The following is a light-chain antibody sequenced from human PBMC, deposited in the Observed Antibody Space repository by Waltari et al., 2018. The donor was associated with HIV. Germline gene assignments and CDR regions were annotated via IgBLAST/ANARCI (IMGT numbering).Light chain of an antibody. CDR3: QQYNTWT. Sequence: DIQMTQSPSTLSASVGDRVSITCRASESIDVRLAWYQQKPGKAPKLLIYKASILETGVPSRFSGSGSGTEFTLTVSSLQPDDFATYYCQQYNTWTFGQGTKVEIK. V-gene: IGKV1-5*03. CDR1: ESIDVR. CDR2: KAS. J-gene: IGKJ1*01.